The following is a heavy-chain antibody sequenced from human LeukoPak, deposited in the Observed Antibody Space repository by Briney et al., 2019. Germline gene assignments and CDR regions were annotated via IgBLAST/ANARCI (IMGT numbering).Heavy chain of an antibody. CDR1: GFTFSSYS. CDR2: ISSSGNTI. V-gene: IGHV3-48*04. J-gene: IGHJ4*02. D-gene: IGHD5-18*01. Sequence: GGSLRLSCAASGFTFSSYSMNWVRQAPGKGLEWVSYISSSGNTIGYADSVKGRFTISRDNAKNSLYLQMVSLRAEDTAVYYCARLRGYSYGYGDYWGRGTLVTVSS. CDR3: ARLRGYSYGYGDY.